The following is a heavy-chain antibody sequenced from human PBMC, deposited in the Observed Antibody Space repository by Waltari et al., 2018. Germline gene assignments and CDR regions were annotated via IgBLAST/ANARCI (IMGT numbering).Heavy chain of an antibody. Sequence: QVQLVQSGAEVKKPGASVKVSCKASGYTFTSYAMHWVRQAPGQRLEWMGWINAGNGNTKYSQKCQGRVTITRDTAASTAYMELSSLRSEDTAVYYCARVGMTIFGVVPTPFDYWGQGTLVTVSS. CDR2: INAGNGNT. J-gene: IGHJ4*02. V-gene: IGHV1-3*01. CDR1: GYTFTSYA. D-gene: IGHD3-3*01. CDR3: ARVGMTIFGVVPTPFDY.